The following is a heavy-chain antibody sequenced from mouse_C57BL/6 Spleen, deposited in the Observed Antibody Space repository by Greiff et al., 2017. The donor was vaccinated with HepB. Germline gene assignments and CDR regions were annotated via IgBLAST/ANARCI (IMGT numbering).Heavy chain of an antibody. J-gene: IGHJ4*01. CDR1: GYTFTSYW. Sequence: QVQLKQPGAELVRPGSSVKLSCKASGYTFTSYWMDWVKQRPGQGLEWIGNIYPSDSETHYNQKFKDKATLTVDKSSSTAYMQLSSLTSEDSAVYYCAYYGYAMDYWGQGTSVTVSS. V-gene: IGHV1-61*01. CDR3: AYYGYAMDY. D-gene: IGHD1-1*01. CDR2: IYPSDSET.